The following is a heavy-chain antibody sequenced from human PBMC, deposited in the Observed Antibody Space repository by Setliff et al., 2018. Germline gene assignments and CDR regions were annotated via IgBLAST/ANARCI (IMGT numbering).Heavy chain of an antibody. CDR2: IDPSGGST. Sequence: ASVKVSCKASGYTFTSYYMHWVRQAPGQELEWMGIIDPSGGSTSYAQKFQGRVTMTRDTSTSTVYMELSSLRSEDTAVYYCARRSSSGNGFDYWGQGTQVTVSS. D-gene: IGHD6-13*01. CDR1: GYTFTSYY. V-gene: IGHV1-46*01. J-gene: IGHJ4*02. CDR3: ARRSSSGNGFDY.